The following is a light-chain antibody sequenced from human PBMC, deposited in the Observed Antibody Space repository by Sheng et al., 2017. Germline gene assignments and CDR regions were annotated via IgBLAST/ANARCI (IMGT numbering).Light chain of an antibody. J-gene: IGLJ1*01. CDR1: RSNIGTGYD. CDR2: GHT. CDR3: CSYASSNSYV. Sequence: QSVLTQPPSASGAPGQRVTISCTGSRSNIGTGYDIHWYQQLPGTAPQLLIDGHTNRPSGVPDRFSGSKSGTSASLAITGLHAEDEADYYCCSYASSNSYVFGTGTKVTVL. V-gene: IGLV1-40*01.